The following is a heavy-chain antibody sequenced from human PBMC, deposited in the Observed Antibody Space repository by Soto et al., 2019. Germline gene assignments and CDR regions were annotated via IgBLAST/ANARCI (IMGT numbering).Heavy chain of an antibody. CDR3: ASWVVAATWAAFDI. J-gene: IGHJ3*02. CDR2: MNPNSGNT. Sequence: SVKVSCKASGYTFTSYDINWVRQATGQGLEWMGWMNPNSGNTGYAQKFQGRVTMTRNTSISTAYMELSSLRSEDTAVYYCASWVVAATWAAFDIWGQGTMVTVSS. CDR1: GYTFTSYD. D-gene: IGHD2-15*01. V-gene: IGHV1-8*01.